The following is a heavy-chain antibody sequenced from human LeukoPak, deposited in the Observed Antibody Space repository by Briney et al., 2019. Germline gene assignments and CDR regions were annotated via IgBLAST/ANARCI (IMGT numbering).Heavy chain of an antibody. CDR3: ARLVGYCSSTSCYGRTDHFDY. J-gene: IGHJ4*02. CDR1: GYSFTSYW. V-gene: IGHV5-51*01. Sequence: TGESLKISCKGSGYSFTSYWIGWVRQMPGKGLEWMGIIYPGDSDTRSSPSFQGQVTISADKSISTAYLQWSSLKASDTAMYYCARLVGYCSSTSCYGRTDHFDYWGQGTLVTVSS. D-gene: IGHD2-2*01. CDR2: IYPGDSDT.